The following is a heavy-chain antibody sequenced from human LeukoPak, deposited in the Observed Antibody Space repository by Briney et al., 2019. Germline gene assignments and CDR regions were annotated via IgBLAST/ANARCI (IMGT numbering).Heavy chain of an antibody. D-gene: IGHD5-18*01. CDR3: ARGRSGYSYGWGYYYYGMDV. V-gene: IGHV3-21*01. Sequence: PGGSLRLSCAASGFTFSSYSMDWVRQAPGKGLEWVSSISSSSSYIYYADSVKGRFTISRDNAKNSLYLQMNSLRAEDTAVYYCARGRSGYSYGWGYYYYGMDVWGQGTTVTVSS. CDR1: GFTFSSYS. CDR2: ISSSSSYI. J-gene: IGHJ6*02.